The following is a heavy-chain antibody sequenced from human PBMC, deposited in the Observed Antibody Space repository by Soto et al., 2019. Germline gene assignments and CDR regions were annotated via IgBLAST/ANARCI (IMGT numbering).Heavy chain of an antibody. J-gene: IGHJ6*02. V-gene: IGHV4-59*01. CDR3: ARDNGSGSYYNHYYYYGMDV. CDR2: IYYSGST. CDR1: GGSISSYY. Sequence: PSETLSLTCTVSGGSISSYYWSWIRQPPGKGLESIGYIYYSGSTNYNPSLKSRVTISVDTSKNQFSLKLSSVTAADTAVYYCARDNGSGSYYNHYYYYGMDVWGQGTTVTVSS. D-gene: IGHD3-10*01.